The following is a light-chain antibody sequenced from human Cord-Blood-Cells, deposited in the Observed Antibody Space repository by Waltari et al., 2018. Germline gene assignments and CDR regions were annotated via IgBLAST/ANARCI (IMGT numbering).Light chain of an antibody. V-gene: IGLV3-19*01. CDR2: GKN. CDR3: NSRDSSGNV. J-gene: IGLJ1*01. CDR1: SLRSYY. Sequence: SSELTQDPAVSVALGQTVRITCQGDSLRSYYASWYQQKPGQAPVLVIYGKNNRPSGIPDRFPGSSSGNTASLSITGAQAEYEADYYCNSRDSSGNVFGTGTKVTVL.